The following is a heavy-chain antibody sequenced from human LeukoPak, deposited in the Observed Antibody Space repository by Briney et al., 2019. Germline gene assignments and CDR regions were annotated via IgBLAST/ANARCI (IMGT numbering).Heavy chain of an antibody. J-gene: IGHJ4*02. CDR2: ISGSGGST. V-gene: IGHV3-23*01. D-gene: IGHD6-13*01. Sequence: GGSLRLSCAASGFTFSSYAMSWVRQAPGKGLEWVSAISGSGGSTYYADSVKGRFTISRDNSKNTLYLQMNSLRAEDTAVYYCASLRGPAAGTEVVDYWGQGTLVTVSS. CDR3: ASLRGPAAGTEVVDY. CDR1: GFTFSSYA.